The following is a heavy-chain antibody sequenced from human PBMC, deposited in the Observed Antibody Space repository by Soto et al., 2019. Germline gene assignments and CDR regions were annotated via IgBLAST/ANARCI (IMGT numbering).Heavy chain of an antibody. CDR1: GFSLSTSGVG. Sequence: QITLKESGPTLVKPTQPLTLTCTFSGFSLSTSGVGVGWIRQPPGKALEWLALIYWNDDKRYSPSLKSRLTITKDTSKNQVVLTMTNMDPVDTATYCCAHMGGGLRSPYFDYWGQGTLVTVSS. V-gene: IGHV2-5*01. J-gene: IGHJ4*02. D-gene: IGHD5-12*01. CDR2: IYWNDDK. CDR3: AHMGGGLRSPYFDY.